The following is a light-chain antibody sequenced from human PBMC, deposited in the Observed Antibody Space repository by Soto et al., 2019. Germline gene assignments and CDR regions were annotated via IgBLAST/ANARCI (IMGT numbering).Light chain of an antibody. CDR3: QQHTISMYT. V-gene: IGKV3-20*01. J-gene: IGKJ2*01. CDR1: QSVARD. CDR2: RAS. Sequence: EIVLTQSPGTLSLSPGETATLSCRASQSVARDLTWYQQKPGQAPRLLISRASTGATGIPDRFSGSGSGTDFTLTINRLEPEDSVVYYCQQHTISMYTFGQGTKLEIK.